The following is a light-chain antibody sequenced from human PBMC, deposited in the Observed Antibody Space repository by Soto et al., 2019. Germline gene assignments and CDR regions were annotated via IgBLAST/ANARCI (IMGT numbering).Light chain of an antibody. V-gene: IGLV2-14*01. CDR1: SSDIGASNY. Sequence: QSALTQPASVSGSPGQSITITCTGTSSDIGASNYVSWYQQQPDKAPKLIIYDVNYRPSGISSRFSGSKSANTASLTISGLQAEDEAEYFRSSHPLFGGGTQLTVL. J-gene: IGLJ3*02. CDR3: SSHPL. CDR2: DVN.